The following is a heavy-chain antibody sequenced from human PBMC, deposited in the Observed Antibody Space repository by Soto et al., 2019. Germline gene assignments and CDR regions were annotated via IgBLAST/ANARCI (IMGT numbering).Heavy chain of an antibody. CDR1: GDSVSSNSAA. CDR2: TYYRSKWYN. V-gene: IGHV6-1*01. D-gene: IGHD6-13*01. CDR3: ARGESSSWLFDY. Sequence: PSHTLSLTCAISGDSVSSNSAAWNWIRQSPSRGLEWLGRTYYRSKWYNDYAVSVKSRTTINPDTSKNQFSTQLNSVTPEDTAVYYCARGESSSWLFDYWGQGTLVTVSS. J-gene: IGHJ4*02.